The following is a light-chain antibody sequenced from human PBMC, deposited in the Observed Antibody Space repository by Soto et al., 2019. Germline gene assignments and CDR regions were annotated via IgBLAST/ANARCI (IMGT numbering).Light chain of an antibody. CDR2: KVS. V-gene: IGKV2-30*01. CDR1: QSLVYRDGNTY. J-gene: IGKJ2*03. CDR3: IQGTHWPPYS. Sequence: VVLTQSPLSLPVTLGQPASISCRSSQSLVYRDGNTYLNWFQHRPGQSPRRLIYKVSDRDSGVPVRFSGSGSGHDFTLKISRVEAEDVGVYYCIQGTHWPPYSFGQGTKLEIK.